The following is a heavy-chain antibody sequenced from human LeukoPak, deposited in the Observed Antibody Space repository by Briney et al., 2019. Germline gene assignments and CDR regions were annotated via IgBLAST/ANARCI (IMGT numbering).Heavy chain of an antibody. CDR3: ARTYDILTGLYYFDY. CDR1: GASIASTIYY. J-gene: IGHJ4*02. CDR2: IYYSGST. Sequence: SETLSLTCSVSGASIASTIYYWGWIRQPPGKGLEWIGNIYYSGSTYYTPSLKSRVIISIDTSKNQFSLKVAAVTAADTAVYYCARTYDILTGLYYFDYWGQGTLVTVSS. V-gene: IGHV4-39*07. D-gene: IGHD3-9*01.